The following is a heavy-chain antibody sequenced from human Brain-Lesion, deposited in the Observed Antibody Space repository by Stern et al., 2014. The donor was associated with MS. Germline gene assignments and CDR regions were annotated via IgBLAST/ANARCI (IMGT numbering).Heavy chain of an antibody. J-gene: IGHJ6*02. V-gene: IGHV4-61*02. Sequence: QVQLQESGPGLVKPSQTLSLSCTVSGGSISSGGYYWSWIRQPAGKGLEWIGRIFNGGSPSYTPPLKSRVTISKDTPKNQFSLRLNPMTAADTAVYYCARGRVVPGFQYYATDVWGQGTTVIVSS. CDR1: GGSISSGGYY. CDR2: IFNGGSP. D-gene: IGHD2-2*01. CDR3: ARGRVVPGFQYYATDV.